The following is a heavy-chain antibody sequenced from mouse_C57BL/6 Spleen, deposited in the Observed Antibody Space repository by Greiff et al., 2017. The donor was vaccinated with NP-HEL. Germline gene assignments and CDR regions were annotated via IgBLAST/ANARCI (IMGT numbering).Heavy chain of an antibody. CDR1: GYTFTSYW. CDR3: ARRRYDYDRDCYAMDY. J-gene: IGHJ4*01. V-gene: IGHV1-55*01. D-gene: IGHD2-4*01. Sequence: QVQLQQSGAELVKPGASVKMSCKASGYTFTSYWITWVKQRPGQGLEWIGDIYPGSGSTNYNEKFKSKATLTVDTSSSTAYMQLSSLTSEDSAVYFCARRRYDYDRDCYAMDYWGQGTSVTVSS. CDR2: IYPGSGST.